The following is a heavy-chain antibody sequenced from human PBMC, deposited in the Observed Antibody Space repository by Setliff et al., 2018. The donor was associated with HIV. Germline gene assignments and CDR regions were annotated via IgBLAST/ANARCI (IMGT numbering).Heavy chain of an antibody. V-gene: IGHV1-2*06. CDR2: INPNNGVA. CDR1: GFVVSGYY. Sequence: RASVKVSCKAFGFVVSGYYMNWVRQAPGQGLEWMGRINPNNGVANYAETFQGRVTMTLDTSISTAYLELNRLTSVDTAVYYCARPRVFDSFDVWGQGTMVTV. CDR3: ARPRVFDSFDV. J-gene: IGHJ3*01.